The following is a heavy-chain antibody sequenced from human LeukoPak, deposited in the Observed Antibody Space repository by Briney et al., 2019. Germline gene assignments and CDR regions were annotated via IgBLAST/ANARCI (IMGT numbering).Heavy chain of an antibody. CDR2: INHSGST. Sequence: SETLSLTCAVYGGSFSGYHWSWIRQPPGKGLEWIGEINHSGSTNYNPSLKSRVTISVDTSKNQFSLKLSSVTAADTAVYYCARPGVVRGSPRRAFDMWGQGTMVTVSS. D-gene: IGHD3-10*01. CDR1: GGSFSGYH. CDR3: ARPGVVRGSPRRAFDM. V-gene: IGHV4-34*01. J-gene: IGHJ3*02.